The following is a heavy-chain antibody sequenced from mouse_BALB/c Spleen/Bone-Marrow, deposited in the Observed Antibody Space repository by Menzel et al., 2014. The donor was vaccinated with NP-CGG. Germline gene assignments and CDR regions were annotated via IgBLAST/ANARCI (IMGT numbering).Heavy chain of an antibody. Sequence: EVHLVESGGGLVQPGGSRKLSCAASGFTFSSFGMHWVRQAPEKGLEWVAYISSGSSPIYYADTVKGRFTISRDNPKNTLFLQMTSLRSEDTAMYYCARDEDYAMDYWGQGTSVTVSS. CDR3: ARDEDYAMDY. J-gene: IGHJ4*01. CDR2: ISSGSSPI. V-gene: IGHV5-17*02. CDR1: GFTFSSFG.